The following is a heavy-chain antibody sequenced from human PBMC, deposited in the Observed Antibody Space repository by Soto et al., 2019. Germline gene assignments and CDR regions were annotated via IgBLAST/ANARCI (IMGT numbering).Heavy chain of an antibody. CDR3: ARVEQLQTVETGYYYYYGMDV. Sequence: GGSLRLSCAASGFTFSSYGMHWVRQAPGKGLEWVAVIWYDGSNKYYADSVKGRFTISRDNSKNTLYLQMNSLRAEDTAVYYCARVEQLQTVETGYYYYYGMDVWGQGTTVTVSS. V-gene: IGHV3-33*01. CDR2: IWYDGSNK. D-gene: IGHD6-6*01. CDR1: GFTFSSYG. J-gene: IGHJ6*02.